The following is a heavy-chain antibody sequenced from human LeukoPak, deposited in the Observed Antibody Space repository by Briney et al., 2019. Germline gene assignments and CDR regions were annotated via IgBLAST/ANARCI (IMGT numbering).Heavy chain of an antibody. Sequence: SETLSLTCAVYGGSFSGYYWSWIRQPPGKGLEWIGEINHSGSTNYNPSLKSRVTIPVDTSKNQFSLKLSSVTAADTAVYYCARGRFLEWLSYYFDYWGQGTLVTVSS. CDR3: ARGRFLEWLSYYFDY. V-gene: IGHV4-34*01. CDR1: GGSFSGYY. CDR2: INHSGST. J-gene: IGHJ4*02. D-gene: IGHD3-3*01.